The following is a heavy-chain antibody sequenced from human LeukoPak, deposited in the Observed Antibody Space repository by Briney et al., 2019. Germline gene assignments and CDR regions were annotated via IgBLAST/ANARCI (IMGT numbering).Heavy chain of an antibody. J-gene: IGHJ3*02. D-gene: IGHD2-2*01. V-gene: IGHV1-8*01. CDR2: MNPNSGNT. Sequence: ASVKVSCKASGYTFTSYDINWVRQATGQGLEWMGWMNPNSGNTGYAQKFQGRVTMTRNTSISTAYMELSSLRSEDTAVYYCAVVPAASLWFGAANAFDIWGQGTMVTVSS. CDR3: AVVPAASLWFGAANAFDI. CDR1: GYTFTSYD.